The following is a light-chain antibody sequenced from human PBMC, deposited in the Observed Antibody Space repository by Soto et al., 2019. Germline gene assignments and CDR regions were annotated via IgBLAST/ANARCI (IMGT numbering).Light chain of an antibody. J-gene: IGKJ5*01. CDR1: QSVSSY. Sequence: EIVLTQSPATLSLSPGERATLSCRASQSVSSYLAWYQQKPGQAPRLLIYDASNRATGIPARFSGSGSGTDFTLTISSLEPDDFAVYYCQQRSIWPPITFGQGTRQEIK. CDR2: DAS. CDR3: QQRSIWPPIT. V-gene: IGKV3-11*01.